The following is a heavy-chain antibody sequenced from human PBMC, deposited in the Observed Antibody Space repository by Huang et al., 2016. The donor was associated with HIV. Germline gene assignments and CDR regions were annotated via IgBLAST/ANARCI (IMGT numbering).Heavy chain of an antibody. V-gene: IGHV4-39*01. D-gene: IGHD3-10*01. CDR1: GASISSSDYY. CDR3: TTQTRADMIRGYYFDN. J-gene: IGHJ4*02. Sequence: QLQLQESGPGLLKPSETLSLTCSVSGASISSSDYYWGWIRHPPGKGLEWIGNFYSKGNTFYNPSLKSRVTISVDTSKDQFSLRLTSVTAADTALYYCTTQTRADMIRGYYFDNWGQGTLVTVSS. CDR2: FYSKGNT.